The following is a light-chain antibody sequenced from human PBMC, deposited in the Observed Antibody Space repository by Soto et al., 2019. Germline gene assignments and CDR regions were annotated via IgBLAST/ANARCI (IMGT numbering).Light chain of an antibody. J-gene: IGKJ5*01. V-gene: IGKV3D-20*02. CDR3: QQRSNWPPIT. Sequence: EIVLTQSPGTLSLSPGERGTLSCRASQNLGTLYLAWFQQKSGQAPRLLIYSASRRATGIPDRFTGSGSGTEFTLTISSLQSEDFTVYYCQQRSNWPPITFGQGTRLEIK. CDR2: SAS. CDR1: QNLGTLY.